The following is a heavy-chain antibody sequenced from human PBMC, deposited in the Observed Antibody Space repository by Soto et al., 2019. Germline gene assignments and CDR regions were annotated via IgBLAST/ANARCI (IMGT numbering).Heavy chain of an antibody. Sequence: QVHLVQSGAEVKKPGASVKVSCKASGYTFTSYGITWVRQAPGQGLEWMGWISAHNGNTDYAQKLQGRVIVTRGTSTGTAYTELRSLRSDDTAVYYCARGRYGDYWGQGALVTVSS. D-gene: IGHD1-1*01. V-gene: IGHV1-18*01. CDR3: ARGRYGDY. J-gene: IGHJ4*02. CDR2: ISAHNGNT. CDR1: GYTFTSYG.